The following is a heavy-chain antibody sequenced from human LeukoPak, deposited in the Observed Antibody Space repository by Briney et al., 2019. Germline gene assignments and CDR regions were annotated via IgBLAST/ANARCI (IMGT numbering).Heavy chain of an antibody. V-gene: IGHV4-34*01. Sequence: SETLSLTCAVYGGSFSCYYWSWIRQPPGKGLEWIGEINHSGSTNYNPSLKSRVTISVDTSKNQFSLKLSSVTAADTAVYYCARGAVTFDYWGQGTLVTVSS. CDR1: GGSFSCYY. CDR2: INHSGST. CDR3: ARGAVTFDY. J-gene: IGHJ4*02. D-gene: IGHD4-11*01.